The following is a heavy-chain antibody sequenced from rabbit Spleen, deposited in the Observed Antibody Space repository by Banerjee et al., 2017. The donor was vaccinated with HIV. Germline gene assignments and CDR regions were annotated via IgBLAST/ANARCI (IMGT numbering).Heavy chain of an antibody. J-gene: IGHJ3*01. Sequence: QEQLEESGGDLVKPGASLTLTCIASGVSFSGDSYMCWVRQAPGKGLEWIVCIDSGSSGFVGATYYAIWAKGRFTISKTSSTAVTLQMTSLTAADTATYFCARALVYGSYNYASDRLDLWGPGTLVTVS. D-gene: IGHD6-1*01. CDR1: GVSFSGDSY. V-gene: IGHV1S45*01. CDR3: ARALVYGSYNYASDRLDL. CDR2: IDSGSSGFVGAT.